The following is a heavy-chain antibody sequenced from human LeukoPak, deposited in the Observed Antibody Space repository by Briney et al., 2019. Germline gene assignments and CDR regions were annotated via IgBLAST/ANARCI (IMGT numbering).Heavy chain of an antibody. CDR2: IIPALGVT. CDR3: ARAASGYSNSYFGW. V-gene: IGHV1-69*04. CDR1: GDTFSRYA. Sequence: GPSVKVSCKASGDTFSRYAFSWVRQAPGQGPEWMRRIIPALGVTHYAQKFQGRFTVTADRSTSTVYMELSSLKSEDTAVYYCARAASGYSNSYFGWWGQGSLVTVSS. J-gene: IGHJ4*02. D-gene: IGHD1-26*01.